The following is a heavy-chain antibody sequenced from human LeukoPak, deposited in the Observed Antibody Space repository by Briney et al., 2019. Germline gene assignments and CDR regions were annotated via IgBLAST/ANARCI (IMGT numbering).Heavy chain of an antibody. D-gene: IGHD2-2*02. CDR1: GFTFSSYA. CDR3: ANSQRRYCSSTSCYTGYMDV. CDR2: ISYDGSNK. Sequence: GGSLRLSCAASGFTFSSYAMHWVRQAPGKGLEWVAVISYDGSNKYYADSVKGRFTIYRDNSKNTLYLQMNSLRAEDTAAYYCANSQRRYCSSTSCYTGYMDVWGKGTTVTVSS. J-gene: IGHJ6*03. V-gene: IGHV3-30*01.